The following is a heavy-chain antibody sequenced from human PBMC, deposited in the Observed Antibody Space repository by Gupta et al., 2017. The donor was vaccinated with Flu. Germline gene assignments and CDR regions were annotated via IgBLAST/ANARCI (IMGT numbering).Heavy chain of an antibody. CDR1: GFTFSTYG. J-gene: IGHJ4*02. D-gene: IGHD6-19*01. CDR2: ISSSSSYI. Sequence: EVQLVESGGGLVKPGGSLRLSCAASGFTFSTYGMNWVRQAPGKGVEWVSSISSSSSYIYYADSVKGRFTISRHNAKNFVYLQMNSLRAEDTAVYYCARAWDVTVAGTFDYWGQGTLVTVSS. V-gene: IGHV3-21*01. CDR3: ARAWDVTVAGTFDY.